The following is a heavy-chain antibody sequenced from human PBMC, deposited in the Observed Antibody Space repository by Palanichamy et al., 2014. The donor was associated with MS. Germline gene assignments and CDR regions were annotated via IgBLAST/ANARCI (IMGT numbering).Heavy chain of an antibody. CDR2: IYYDGNT. Sequence: QVQLQESGPGLVKPSETLSLTCTISGGSISSYYWSWIRQSPGKDLEWIGDIYYDGNTNYNPSLKRRVTISVDTSQNQLSLRLSSVTAADTAVYYCARGIVAFPMDVWGQGTTVTVSS. CDR3: ARGIVAFPMDV. CDR1: GGSISSYY. D-gene: IGHD2-21*01. V-gene: IGHV4-59*01. J-gene: IGHJ6*02.